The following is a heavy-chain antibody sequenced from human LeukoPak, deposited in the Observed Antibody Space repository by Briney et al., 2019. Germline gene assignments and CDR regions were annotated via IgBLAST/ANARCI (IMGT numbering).Heavy chain of an antibody. D-gene: IGHD1-26*01. J-gene: IGHJ4*02. CDR2: IIPIFGTA. Sequence: APVKVSCKASGGTFSSYAISWVRQAPGQGLEWMGRIIPIFGTANYAQKFQGRVTITADKSTSTAYMELSSLRSEDTALYYCARDIVGARDYWGQGTLVTVSS. CDR3: ARDIVGARDY. V-gene: IGHV1-69*06. CDR1: GGTFSSYA.